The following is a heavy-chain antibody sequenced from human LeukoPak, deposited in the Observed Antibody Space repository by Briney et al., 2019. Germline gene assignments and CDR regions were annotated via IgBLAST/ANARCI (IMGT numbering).Heavy chain of an antibody. V-gene: IGHV3-30*18. J-gene: IGHJ4*02. D-gene: IGHD2-8*01. CDR2: ISYDGSNK. Sequence: PGRSLRLSCAASGFTFSSYGMHWVRQAPGKGLEWVAVISYDGSNKYYADSVKGRFTISRDNSKNTLYLQMNSLTAEDTAVYYCVKKGLGYCSNGVCHFDYWGQGTLVTVSS. CDR3: VKKGLGYCSNGVCHFDY. CDR1: GFTFSSYG.